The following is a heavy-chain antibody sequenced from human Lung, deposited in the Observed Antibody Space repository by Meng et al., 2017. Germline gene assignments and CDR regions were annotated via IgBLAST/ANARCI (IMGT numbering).Heavy chain of an antibody. CDR3: ASHPRELPS. CDR1: GYTFTSYP. Sequence: QVQLVPSGAGVKKPGASVKVSCKASGYTFTSYPIYWVRQAPGQRPEWMGWINTGNGAAKYSQKFQGRVTMTRDTSASTAYMELSSLTSEDTATYYCASHPRELPSWGQGTLVTVSS. V-gene: IGHV1-3*04. CDR2: INTGNGAA. J-gene: IGHJ4*02. D-gene: IGHD1-26*01.